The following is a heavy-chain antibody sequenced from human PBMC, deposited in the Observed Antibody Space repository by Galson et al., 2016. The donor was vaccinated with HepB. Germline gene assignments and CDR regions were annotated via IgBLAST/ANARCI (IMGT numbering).Heavy chain of an antibody. CDR2: ISGNGGST. D-gene: IGHD6-19*01. CDR3: VKGGGYSSGWYKGAFDY. J-gene: IGHJ4*02. CDR1: GFTFSFYA. V-gene: IGHV3-64D*06. Sequence: SLRLSCAASGFTFSFYAMHWVRQAPGKGLEYVSAISGNGGSTYYADSVKGRLTISRDNSKNTLYLQMSSLRTEDTAVYYCVKGGGYSSGWYKGAFDYWGQGTLVTVSS.